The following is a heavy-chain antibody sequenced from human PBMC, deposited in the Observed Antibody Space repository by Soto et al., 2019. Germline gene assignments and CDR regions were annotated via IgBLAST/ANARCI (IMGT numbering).Heavy chain of an antibody. D-gene: IGHD3-10*01. CDR2: IYHNGET. CDR3: ARDKGGEFQKGSGMDV. J-gene: IGHJ6*02. CDR1: GDAITAYY. Sequence: QMQLQESGPGLVKPSETLSLIFSVSGDAITAYYLSWLRQSPGKELEWIGYIYHNGETNYNPSLNSRVTISAATSNTQFSLRLSFVTAADTDVYYCARDKGGEFQKGSGMDVWGQGTTVIVSS. V-gene: IGHV4-59*01.